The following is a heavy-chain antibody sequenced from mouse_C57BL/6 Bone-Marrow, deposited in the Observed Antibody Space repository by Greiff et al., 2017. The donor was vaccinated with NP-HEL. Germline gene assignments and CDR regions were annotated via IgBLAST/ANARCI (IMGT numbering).Heavy chain of an antibody. CDR2: ISNGGGST. CDR1: GFTFSDYY. V-gene: IGHV5-12*01. D-gene: IGHD2-10*02. Sequence: DVMLVESGGGLVQPGGSLKLSCAASGFTFSDYYMYWVRQTPEKRLEWVAYISNGGGSTYYPDTVKGRFTIARDNAKNTLYLQMSRLKSEDTAMYYSARPYGNYLFAYWGQGTLVTVSA. CDR3: ARPYGNYLFAY. J-gene: IGHJ3*01.